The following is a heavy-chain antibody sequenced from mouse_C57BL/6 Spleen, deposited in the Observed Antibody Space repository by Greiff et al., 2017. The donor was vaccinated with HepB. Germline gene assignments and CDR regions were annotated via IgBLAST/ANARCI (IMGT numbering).Heavy chain of an antibody. V-gene: IGHV5-15*01. CDR3: ARHGDGYFYAMDY. J-gene: IGHJ4*01. Sequence: EVQGVESGGGLVQPGGSLKLSCAASGFTFSDYGMAWVRQAPRKGPEWVAFISNLAYSIYYADTVTGRFTISRENAKNTLYLEMSSLRSEDTAMYYCARHGDGYFYAMDYWGQGTSVTVSS. CDR1: GFTFSDYG. CDR2: ISNLAYSI. D-gene: IGHD2-3*01.